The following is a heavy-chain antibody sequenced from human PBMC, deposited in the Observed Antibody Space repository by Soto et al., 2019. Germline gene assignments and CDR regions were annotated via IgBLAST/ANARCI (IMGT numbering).Heavy chain of an antibody. CDR1: GYTFSNFW. Sequence: GGSLRLSCAASGYTFSNFWMHWVRQVPGKGLVWVSRINSDGSSTTYADSVKGRFTISRDNAKNTLFLQMNSLRVEDTAVYYCTRAAWDCTSASCLINHWGQGTQVTV. D-gene: IGHD2-2*01. V-gene: IGHV3-74*03. CDR3: TRAAWDCTSASCLINH. CDR2: INSDGSST. J-gene: IGHJ5*02.